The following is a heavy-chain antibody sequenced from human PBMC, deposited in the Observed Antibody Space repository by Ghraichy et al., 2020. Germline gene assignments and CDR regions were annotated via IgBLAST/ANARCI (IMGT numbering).Heavy chain of an antibody. V-gene: IGHV4-59*08. CDR1: GGSISSYY. J-gene: IGHJ4*02. CDR2: IYYSGST. CDR3: ARLAAEAIVVVPAANGYFDY. D-gene: IGHD2-2*01. Sequence: SQTLSLTCTVSGGSISSYYWSWIRQPPGKGLEWIGYIYYSGSTNYNPSLKSRVTISVDTSKNQFSLKLSSVTAADTAVYYCARLAAEAIVVVPAANGYFDYWGQGTLVTVSS.